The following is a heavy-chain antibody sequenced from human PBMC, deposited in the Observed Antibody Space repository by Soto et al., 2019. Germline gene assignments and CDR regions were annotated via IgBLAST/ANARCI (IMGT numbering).Heavy chain of an antibody. CDR1: GYTFTSYG. CDR3: ARVKTHYYYYGMDV. CDR2: ISAYNGNT. Sequence: ASVKVSCKASGYTFTSYGISWVRQAPGQGLEWMGWISAYNGNTNYAQKLQGRVTMTTDTSTSTAYMELRSLRSDDTAVYYCARVKTHYYYYGMDVWGQGTTVTVSS. V-gene: IGHV1-18*01. J-gene: IGHJ6*02.